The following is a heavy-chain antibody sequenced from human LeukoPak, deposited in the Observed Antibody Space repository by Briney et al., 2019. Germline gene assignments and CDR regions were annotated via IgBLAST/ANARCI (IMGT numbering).Heavy chain of an antibody. J-gene: IGHJ6*02. CDR1: GGSISSGGYH. CDR3: ARENVILAYGMDV. V-gene: IGHV4-31*03. D-gene: IGHD3/OR15-3a*01. Sequence: SQTLSLTCTVSGGSISSGGYHWSWIRQHPGKGLEWIGYIYYSGSTYYNPSLKSRVTISVDTSKNQFSLKLSSVTAADTAVYYCARENVILAYGMDVWGQGTTVTVSS. CDR2: IYYSGST.